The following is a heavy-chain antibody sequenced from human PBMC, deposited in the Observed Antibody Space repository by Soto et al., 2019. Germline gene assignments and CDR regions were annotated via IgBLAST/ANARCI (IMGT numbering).Heavy chain of an antibody. CDR2: ISYDGSNK. J-gene: IGHJ6*02. V-gene: IGHV3-30-3*01. Sequence: GGSLRLSCAASGFTFSSYAMHWVRQAPGKGLEWVAVISYDGSNKYYADSVKGRFTISRDNSKNTLYLQMNSLRAEDTAAYYCAREGPAVIYYYYGMDVWGQGTTVTVSS. CDR3: AREGPAVIYYYYGMDV. CDR1: GFTFSSYA.